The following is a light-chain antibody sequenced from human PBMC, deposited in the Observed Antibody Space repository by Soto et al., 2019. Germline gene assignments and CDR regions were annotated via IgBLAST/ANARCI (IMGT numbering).Light chain of an antibody. V-gene: IGKV3-15*01. CDR3: QQYNNWPRT. CDR2: GTS. CDR1: QSVNSN. J-gene: IGKJ1*01. Sequence: EIVLTQSPGTLSLSPGERATLSCRASQSVNSNLAWYQQKAGQAPRLLIYGTSTRATGIPARSSGSGSGTDFTLTISSLQFEDFAVYYCQQYNNWPRTFGQGTKV.